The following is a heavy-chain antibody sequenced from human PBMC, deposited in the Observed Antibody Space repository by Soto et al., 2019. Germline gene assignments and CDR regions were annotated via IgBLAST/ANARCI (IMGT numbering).Heavy chain of an antibody. D-gene: IGHD1-1*01. CDR1: GFPFSSYT. V-gene: IGHV3-21*02. Sequence: EVQVVQSGGGLVKPGGSLILSCAASGFPFSSYTLAWVRQAPGKGLEWVSSISSGGEYIYYAESFKGRIAISRDNARNSLSLQMNSLRAEDTAVYFCATDHNSSGFGGFFDYWGQGTLVTVSS. J-gene: IGHJ4*02. CDR3: ATDHNSSGFGGFFDY. CDR2: ISSGGEYI.